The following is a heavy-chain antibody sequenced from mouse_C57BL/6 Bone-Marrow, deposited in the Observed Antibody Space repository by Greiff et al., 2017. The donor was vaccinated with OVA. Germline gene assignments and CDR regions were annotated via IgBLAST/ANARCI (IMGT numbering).Heavy chain of an antibody. J-gene: IGHJ1*03. D-gene: IGHD1-1*01. V-gene: IGHV1-62-2*01. CDR1: GYTFTEYT. CDR3: ARPPHYYGSSYWYFDV. CDR2: FYPGSGSI. Sequence: QVQLQQPGAELVKPGASVKLSCKASGYTFTEYTIHWVKQRPGQGLEWIGWFYPGSGSIKYNEKFKDKATLTADKSSSTVYMELSRLTSEDSAVYFCARPPHYYGSSYWYFDVWGTGTTVTVSS.